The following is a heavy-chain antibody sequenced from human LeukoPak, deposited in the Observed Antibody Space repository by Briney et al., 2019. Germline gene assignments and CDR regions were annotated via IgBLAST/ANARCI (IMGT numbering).Heavy chain of an antibody. CDR3: ARVSLEQWLVRYRAFDI. J-gene: IGHJ3*02. V-gene: IGHV4-34*01. CDR2: INHSGST. D-gene: IGHD6-19*01. Sequence: SETLSLTCAVYGGSFSGYYWSRIRQPPGKGLEWIGEINHSGSTNYNPSLKSRVTISVDTSKNQFSLKLSSVTAADTAVYYCARVSLEQWLVRYRAFDIWGQGTMVTVSS. CDR1: GGSFSGYY.